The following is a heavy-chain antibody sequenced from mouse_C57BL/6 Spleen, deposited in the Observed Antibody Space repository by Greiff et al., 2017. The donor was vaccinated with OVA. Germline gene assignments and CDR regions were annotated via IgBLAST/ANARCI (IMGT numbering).Heavy chain of an antibody. CDR2: INYDGSST. Sequence: EVKLMESEGGLVQPGSSMKLSCTASGFTFSDYYMAWVRQVPEKGLEWVANINYDGSSTYYLDSLKSRFIISRDNAKNILYLQMSSLKSEDTATYYCAREGYGNLDYWGQGTTLTVSS. CDR1: GFTFSDYY. D-gene: IGHD2-10*02. V-gene: IGHV5-16*01. CDR3: AREGYGNLDY. J-gene: IGHJ2*01.